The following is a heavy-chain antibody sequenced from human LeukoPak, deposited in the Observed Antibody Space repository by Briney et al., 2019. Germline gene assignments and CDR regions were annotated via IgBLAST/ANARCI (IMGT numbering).Heavy chain of an antibody. V-gene: IGHV3-72*01. D-gene: IGHD5-24*01. CDR2: TRNKANSFTT. J-gene: IGHJ4*01. Sequence: PGGCLRLSCAASGFILNDHYMDWVRQAPGKGLEWVGRTRNKANSFTTEYAASVRGRFTISRDDSKNLLYLQMNCLKAEDTAVYYCARGDDYNRRSFDYWGDGTPVTVSS. CDR1: GFILNDHY. CDR3: ARGDDYNRRSFDY.